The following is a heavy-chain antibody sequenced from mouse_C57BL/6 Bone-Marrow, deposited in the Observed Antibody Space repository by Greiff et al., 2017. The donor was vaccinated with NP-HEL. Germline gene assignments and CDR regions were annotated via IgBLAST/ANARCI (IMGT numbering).Heavy chain of an antibody. V-gene: IGHV1-54*01. D-gene: IGHD2-3*01. CDR2: INPGSGVT. Sequence: QVRVKQSGAELVRPGTSVKVSCKASGYAFTNYLIEWVKQRPGQGLEWIGVINPGSGVTNYNEKFKGKATLTADKSSSTAYMQLSSLTSEDSAVYFCARYDGGFAYWGQGTLVTVSA. CDR1: GYAFTNYL. CDR3: ARYDGGFAY. J-gene: IGHJ3*01.